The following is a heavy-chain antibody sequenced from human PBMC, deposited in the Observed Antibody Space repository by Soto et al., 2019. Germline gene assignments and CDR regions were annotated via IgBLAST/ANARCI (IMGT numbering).Heavy chain of an antibody. V-gene: IGHV3-30*18. Sequence: SLRLSCAASGFTFSSYGMHWVRQAPGKGLEWVAVISYDGSNKYYADSVKGRFTISRDDSKNTLYLQMNSLRAEDTAVYYCAKDGATFSGSLLFDYWGQGTLVTVSS. D-gene: IGHD1-26*01. CDR2: ISYDGSNK. CDR3: AKDGATFSGSLLFDY. J-gene: IGHJ4*02. CDR1: GFTFSSYG.